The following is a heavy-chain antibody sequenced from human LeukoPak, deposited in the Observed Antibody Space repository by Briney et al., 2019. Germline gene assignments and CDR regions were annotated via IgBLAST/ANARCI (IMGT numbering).Heavy chain of an antibody. V-gene: IGHV3-23*01. CDR3: AKGSIVGATSYYYLDV. CDR1: GFSISNYV. CDR2: FGDSGDSA. Sequence: PGGSLRLSCAASGFSISNYVMTWVRQAPGKGLEWVSGFGDSGDSAFYADSVKGRFTISRDNSKNTLYLQMNSLRAEDTAVYYCAKGSIVGATSYYYLDVWGTGTTVTVSS. D-gene: IGHD1-26*01. J-gene: IGHJ6*03.